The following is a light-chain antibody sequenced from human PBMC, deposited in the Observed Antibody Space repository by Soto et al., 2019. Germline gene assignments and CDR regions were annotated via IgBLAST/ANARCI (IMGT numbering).Light chain of an antibody. V-gene: IGKV3-11*01. CDR2: EAS. CDR3: QQHINWPLT. Sequence: EIVLTQSPGTLSRSAGERATLSCRASQTVSSSLAWYQQKPGQAPRLLIYEASNGATGIPARFSGSGSGADFTLTISSLEPEDFALYYCQQHINWPLTFGGGTKVDIK. J-gene: IGKJ4*01. CDR1: QTVSSS.